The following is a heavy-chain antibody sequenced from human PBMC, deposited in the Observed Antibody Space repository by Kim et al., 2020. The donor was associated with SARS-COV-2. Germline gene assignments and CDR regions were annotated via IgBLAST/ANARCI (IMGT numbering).Heavy chain of an antibody. D-gene: IGHD3-3*01. J-gene: IGHJ6*02. V-gene: IGHV4-31*02. CDR3: ARGITIFGVVTNGMDV. Sequence: LKRRVTITVDTSKNQFSLKLSSVTAADTAVYYCARGITIFGVVTNGMDVWGQGTTVTVSS.